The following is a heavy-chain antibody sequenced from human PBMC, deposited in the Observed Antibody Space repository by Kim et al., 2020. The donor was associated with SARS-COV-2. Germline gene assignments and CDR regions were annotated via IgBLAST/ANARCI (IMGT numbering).Heavy chain of an antibody. V-gene: IGHV4-39*01. CDR3: ARHLRNWYFDL. Sequence: TCYNPSPTGRVTISVDTSKNQFSLRLSSVTAADTAVYYCARHLRNWYFDLWGRGTLVTVSS. CDR2: T. J-gene: IGHJ2*01.